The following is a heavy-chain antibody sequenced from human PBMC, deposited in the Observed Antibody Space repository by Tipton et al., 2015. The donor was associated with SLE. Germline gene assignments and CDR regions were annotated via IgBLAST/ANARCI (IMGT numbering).Heavy chain of an antibody. D-gene: IGHD6-13*01. CDR3: ARQGQQLVRPYYYGMDV. Sequence: PGLVKPSETLSLTCTVSGGSISSYYWSWIRQPPGKGLEWIGYIYYSGGTNYNPSLKSRVTISVDTSKNQFSLKLSSVTAADTAVYYCARQGQQLVRPYYYGMDVWGQGTTVTVSS. V-gene: IGHV4-59*08. CDR1: GGSISSYY. J-gene: IGHJ6*02. CDR2: IYYSGGT.